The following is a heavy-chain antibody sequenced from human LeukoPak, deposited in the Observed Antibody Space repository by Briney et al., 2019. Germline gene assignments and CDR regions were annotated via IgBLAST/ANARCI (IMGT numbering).Heavy chain of an antibody. Sequence: GGSLRLSCAASGFTFSSYGMHWVRQAPGKGLEWVAVIWYDGSNKYYADSVKGRFTISRDNSKNTLYLQMNSLRAEGTAVYYCARERCSGGSCYSSNWFDPWGQGTLVTVSS. CDR3: ARERCSGGSCYSSNWFDP. J-gene: IGHJ5*02. D-gene: IGHD2-15*01. V-gene: IGHV3-33*01. CDR2: IWYDGSNK. CDR1: GFTFSSYG.